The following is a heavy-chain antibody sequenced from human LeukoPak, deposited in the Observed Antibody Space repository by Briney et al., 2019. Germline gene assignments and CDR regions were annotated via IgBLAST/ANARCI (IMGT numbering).Heavy chain of an antibody. CDR3: ARVLFIAAAGSPLDY. J-gene: IGHJ4*02. V-gene: IGHV1-18*01. D-gene: IGHD6-13*01. CDR2: ISAYNGNT. Sequence: GASVKVSCKASGYTFTSYGISWVRQAPGQGLEWMGWISAYNGNTNYAQKLQGRVTMTTDTSTSTAYMELRSLRSDDTAVYYCARVLFIAAAGSPLDYWGQGTLVTVSS. CDR1: GYTFTSYG.